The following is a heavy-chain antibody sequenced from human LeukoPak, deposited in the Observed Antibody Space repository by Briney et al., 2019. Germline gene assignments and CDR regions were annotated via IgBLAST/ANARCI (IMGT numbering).Heavy chain of an antibody. Sequence: GGSLRLSCAASGFTFSDHYMDWVRHAPGKGLEWVGRTRNKANSYTTEYAASVKGRFTISRDDSKNSLYLQMNSLKTEDTAVYYCARGERYSYADWGQRTLVTVSS. CDR2: TRNKANSYTT. CDR3: ARGERYSYAD. V-gene: IGHV3-72*01. D-gene: IGHD5-18*01. J-gene: IGHJ4*02. CDR1: GFTFSDHY.